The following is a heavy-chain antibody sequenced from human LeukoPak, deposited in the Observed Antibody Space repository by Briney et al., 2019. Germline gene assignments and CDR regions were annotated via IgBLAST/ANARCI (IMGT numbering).Heavy chain of an antibody. CDR2: VYYTGST. Sequence: SETLSLTCSVSGGSIRNYYWGWIRQPPGKGLEWIGYVYYTGSTNYNPSLKSRVTISVDTSKNQFSLKLSSLTAADTAVYYCARHYGNAYNFDYRGQGTLVTVSS. CDR3: ARHYGNAYNFDY. V-gene: IGHV4-59*08. D-gene: IGHD5-24*01. CDR1: GGSIRNYY. J-gene: IGHJ4*02.